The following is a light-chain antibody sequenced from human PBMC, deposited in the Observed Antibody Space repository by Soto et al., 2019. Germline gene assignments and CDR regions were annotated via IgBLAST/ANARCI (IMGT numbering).Light chain of an antibody. CDR1: QSISSW. CDR2: DSS. Sequence: DIQMTQSPSTLSESVLDIVTITGRASQSISSWLAWYQQKPGRAPQLLIYDSSSLESGVPSRFSGSGSGTEFRLTISTMQPDDFATYYCQKYDSFSVNFGQGTRLEIK. CDR3: QKYDSFSVN. J-gene: IGKJ5*01. V-gene: IGKV1-5*01.